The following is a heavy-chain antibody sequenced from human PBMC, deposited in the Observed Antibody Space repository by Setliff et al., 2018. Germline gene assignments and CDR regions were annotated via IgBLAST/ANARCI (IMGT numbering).Heavy chain of an antibody. CDR1: GYTFTGYY. V-gene: IGHV1-46*01. CDR2: IDPSADYT. D-gene: IGHD5-18*01. J-gene: IGHJ4*02. Sequence: ASVKVSCKASGYTFTGYYLHWVRQAPGQGLEWMGIIDPSADYTNYAQKFQGRVTMTKDTSTTTVYMELSSLRSEDTAVYYCARAPLESGYYYGQGHYFDNWGQGALVTVSS. CDR3: ARAPLESGYYYGQGHYFDN.